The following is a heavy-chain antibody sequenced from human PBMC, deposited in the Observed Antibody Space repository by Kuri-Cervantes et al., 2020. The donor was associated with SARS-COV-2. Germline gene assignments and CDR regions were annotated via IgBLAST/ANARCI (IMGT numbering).Heavy chain of an antibody. CDR1: ETTFPNYD. CDR2: VKTNSGNT. CDR3: AREGGGDPLVLGFGVVVHDAFDI. Sequence: ASVKVSCKAPETTFPNYDINWVRQATGQGLEWMGMVKTNSGNTLYAQIFQGRVTMTRDTSTSTAYMELRSLRSDDTAVYYCAREGGGDPLVLGFGVVVHDAFDIWGQGTMVTVSS. J-gene: IGHJ3*02. D-gene: IGHD3-3*01. V-gene: IGHV1-8*01.